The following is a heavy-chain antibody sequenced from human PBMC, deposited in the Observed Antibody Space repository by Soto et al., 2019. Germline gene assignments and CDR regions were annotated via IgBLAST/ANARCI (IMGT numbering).Heavy chain of an antibody. D-gene: IGHD4-4*01. Sequence: EVQLLESGGGLVQPGGSLRLSCAASGFTFSSYAMSWVRQAPGKGLEWVSAISGSGGSTYYADSVKGRFTISRDNSKNTLYLQMNSLRAEDTAVYYCAKVPTYSNYDYYYYYMDVWGKGTTVTVSS. CDR3: AKVPTYSNYDYYYYYMDV. J-gene: IGHJ6*03. CDR2: ISGSGGST. V-gene: IGHV3-23*01. CDR1: GFTFSSYA.